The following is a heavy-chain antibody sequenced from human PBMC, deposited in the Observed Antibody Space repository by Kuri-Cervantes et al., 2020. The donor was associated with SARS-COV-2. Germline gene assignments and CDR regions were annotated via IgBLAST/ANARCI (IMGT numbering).Heavy chain of an antibody. D-gene: IGHD3-22*01. V-gene: IGHV3-33*08. CDR2: IWYDVSNK. Sequence: GESLKISCAASGFTFSSYAMHWVRQAPGKGLEWVAVIWYDVSNKYYADSVKGRFTISRDNSKNTLYLQMNSLRAEDTAVYYCARDSSNYYDSSGSPKVGWFDPWGQGTLVTVSS. CDR3: ARDSSNYYDSSGSPKVGWFDP. CDR1: GFTFSSYA. J-gene: IGHJ5*02.